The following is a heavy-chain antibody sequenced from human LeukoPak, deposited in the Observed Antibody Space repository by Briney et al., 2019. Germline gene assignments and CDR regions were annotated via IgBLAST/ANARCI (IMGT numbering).Heavy chain of an antibody. D-gene: IGHD6-19*01. Sequence: PGGSLRLSCAASGFTFDDYDMHWVRQAPGKGREWVSFISGDGGGTYYADSVKGRFTISRHNSKHSLYLLRNRLRTEDTAFYYCARDKETSGWLNWGQGTLVTVSS. CDR3: ARDKETSGWLN. J-gene: IGHJ4*02. V-gene: IGHV3-43*02. CDR1: GFTFDDYD. CDR2: ISGDGGGT.